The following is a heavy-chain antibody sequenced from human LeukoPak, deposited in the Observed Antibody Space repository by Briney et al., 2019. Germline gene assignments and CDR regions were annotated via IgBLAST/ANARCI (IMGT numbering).Heavy chain of an antibody. V-gene: IGHV1-46*01. CDR2: INPSGGST. D-gene: IGHD6-13*01. Sequence: ASVKVSCKASGYTFTSYYMHWVRQAPGQGLEWMGIINPSGGSTSYARKFQGRVTMTRDTSTSTVYMELSSLRSEDTAVYYCARSEQLVPIDYWGQGTLVTVSS. J-gene: IGHJ4*02. CDR1: GYTFTSYY. CDR3: ARSEQLVPIDY.